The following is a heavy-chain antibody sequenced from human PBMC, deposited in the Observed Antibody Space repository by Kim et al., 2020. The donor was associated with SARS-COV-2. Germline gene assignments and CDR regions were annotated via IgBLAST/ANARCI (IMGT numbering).Heavy chain of an antibody. J-gene: IGHJ4*02. D-gene: IGHD3-22*01. CDR3: ARSIRPGDYDSSGYYSGNYAKFDY. Sequence: GESLKISCKGSGYSFTSYWISWVRQMPGKGLEWMGRIDPSDSYTNYSPSFQGHVTISADKSISTAYLQWSSLKASDTAMYYCARSIRPGDYDSSGYYSGNYAKFDYWGQGTLVTVSS. V-gene: IGHV5-10-1*01. CDR2: IDPSDSYT. CDR1: GYSFTSYW.